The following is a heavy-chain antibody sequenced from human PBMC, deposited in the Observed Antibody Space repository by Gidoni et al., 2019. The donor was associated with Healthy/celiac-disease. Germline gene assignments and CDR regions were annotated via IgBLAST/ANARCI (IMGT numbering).Heavy chain of an antibody. CDR3: ARHPMFRGVMGGFDP. V-gene: IGHV4-59*08. Sequence: QVQLPASGPGLVKPSANLSLPCTVPGGSISSYYLSWIRQHPGKGLEWFGYIYYSCSTTYNPALKSRFTISVDTSKNQFSLKLNSVTAADPAVYYCARHPMFRGVMGGFDPWGQGTLVTVSS. CDR1: GGSISSYY. CDR2: IYYSCST. D-gene: IGHD3-10*01. J-gene: IGHJ5*02.